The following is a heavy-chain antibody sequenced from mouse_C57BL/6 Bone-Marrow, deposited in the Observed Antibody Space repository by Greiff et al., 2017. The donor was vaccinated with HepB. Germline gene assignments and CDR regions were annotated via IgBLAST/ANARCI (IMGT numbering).Heavy chain of an antibody. CDR2: INPGSGGT. J-gene: IGHJ1*03. V-gene: IGHV1-54*01. Sequence: VQLQQSGAELVRPGTSVKVSCKASGYAFTNYLIAWVKQRPGQGLEWIGVINPGSGGTNYNEKFKGKAKLTADKSSSTAYMQLSSLTSEDSAVYFCARALDYYGSFYWYFDVWGTGTTVTVSS. D-gene: IGHD1-1*01. CDR1: GYAFTNYL. CDR3: ARALDYYGSFYWYFDV.